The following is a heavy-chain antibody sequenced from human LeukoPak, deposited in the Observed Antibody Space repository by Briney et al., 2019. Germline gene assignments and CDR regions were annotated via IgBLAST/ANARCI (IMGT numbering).Heavy chain of an antibody. Sequence: PGRSLRLSCAASGFIFSSYGMHWVRQAPGKGLEWVAVVSYDGSSKYYADSVKGQFTISRDNSKNTLYLQMNSLRAEDTAVYHCTKEHYYGSGSYPEYWGQGVLVTVSS. J-gene: IGHJ4*02. CDR2: VSYDGSSK. CDR1: GFIFSSYG. V-gene: IGHV3-30*18. CDR3: TKEHYYGSGSYPEY. D-gene: IGHD3-10*01.